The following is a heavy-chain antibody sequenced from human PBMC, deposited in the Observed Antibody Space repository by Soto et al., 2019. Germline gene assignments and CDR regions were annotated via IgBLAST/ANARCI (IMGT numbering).Heavy chain of an antibody. D-gene: IGHD2-15*01. V-gene: IGHV1-2*04. CDR2: INPNSGGT. CDR3: ARDMGYCSGGSGHDAFDI. CDR1: GYTFTGYY. J-gene: IGHJ3*02. Sequence: GASVKVSCKASGYTFTGYYMHWVRQAPGQGLEWMGWINPNSGGTNYAQKFQGWVTMTRDTSISTAYMELSRLRSDDTAVYYCARDMGYCSGGSGHDAFDIWGQGTMVTVSS.